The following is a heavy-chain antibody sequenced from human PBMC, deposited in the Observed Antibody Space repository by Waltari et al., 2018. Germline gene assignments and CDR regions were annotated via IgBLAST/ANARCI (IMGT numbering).Heavy chain of an antibody. J-gene: IGHJ4*02. V-gene: IGHV3-49*05. Sequence: LQLQESGPGLVKPSETLSLTCTVSGGSISSSSYYWGWIRQPPGKGLEWVGFIRSKAYGGTTEYAASVKGRFTISRDDSKSIAYLQMNSLKTEDTAVYYCTRAVKGGGYGAHFDYWGQGTLVTVSS. CDR1: GGSISSSSYY. CDR2: IRSKAYGGTT. D-gene: IGHD5-12*01. CDR3: TRAVKGGGYGAHFDY.